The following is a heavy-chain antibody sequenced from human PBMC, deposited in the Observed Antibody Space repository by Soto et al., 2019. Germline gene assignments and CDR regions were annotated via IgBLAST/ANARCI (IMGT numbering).Heavy chain of an antibody. J-gene: IGHJ4*02. Sequence: GGSLRLSCAASGFTFSSYSMNWVRQAPGKGLEWVSSISSSSSYIYYADSVKGRFTISRDNAKNSLYLQMNSLRAEDTAVYYCARYGGNYYFDYWGQGTLVTVSS. V-gene: IGHV3-21*01. CDR2: ISSSSSYI. CDR1: GFTFSSYS. CDR3: ARYGGNYYFDY. D-gene: IGHD2-21*02.